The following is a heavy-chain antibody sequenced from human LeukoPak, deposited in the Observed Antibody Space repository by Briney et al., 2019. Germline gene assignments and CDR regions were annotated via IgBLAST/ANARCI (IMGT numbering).Heavy chain of an antibody. Sequence: GGSLRLSCAASGFTFSSYAMSWVRQAPGKGLEWVSAINGSGGSTYYADSVKGRFTISRDNSKNTLYLQMDSLRGEDTAVYYCAKDFRIGYSAHFDYWGQGALVTVSS. D-gene: IGHD2-21*01. CDR3: AKDFRIGYSAHFDY. V-gene: IGHV3-23*01. CDR2: INGSGGST. J-gene: IGHJ4*02. CDR1: GFTFSSYA.